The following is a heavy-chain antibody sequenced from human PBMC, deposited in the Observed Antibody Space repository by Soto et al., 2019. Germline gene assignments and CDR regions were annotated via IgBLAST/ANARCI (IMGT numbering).Heavy chain of an antibody. CDR3: ARLSSGWYTHIDY. D-gene: IGHD6-19*01. J-gene: IGHJ4*02. CDR1: GGSISSSGYY. CDR2: IYYSGST. V-gene: IGHV4-39*01. Sequence: KPSETLSLTCSVSGGSISSSGYYWGWIRQPPGKGLEWIGSIYYSGSTYYNSSLKSRLTISVDTSKNQFSLKLSSVTAADTAVYYCARLSSGWYTHIDYWGQGTLVTVSS.